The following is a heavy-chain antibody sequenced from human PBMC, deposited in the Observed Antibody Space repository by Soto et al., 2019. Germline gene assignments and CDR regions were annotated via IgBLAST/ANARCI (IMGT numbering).Heavy chain of an antibody. D-gene: IGHD1-26*01. J-gene: IGHJ4*02. CDR3: ARWEFGGIVN. V-gene: IGHV4-4*07. Sequence: QVQLQESGPGLVKPSETLSLTCSVAGGSVSVYYWSWIRQPAGKGLEWIGRIYNHGRSTNYNPSLKGRVTMSVDTSTNQFSLKMRFVTAADTAVYYCARWEFGGIVNWGQGTLVTVSS. CDR2: IYNHGRST. CDR1: GGSVSVYY.